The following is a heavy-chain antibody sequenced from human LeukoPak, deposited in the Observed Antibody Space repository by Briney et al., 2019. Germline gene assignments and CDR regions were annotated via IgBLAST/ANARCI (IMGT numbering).Heavy chain of an antibody. D-gene: IGHD5-18*01. CDR2: IFPIFGTA. J-gene: IGHJ4*02. Sequence: SVKVSCKASGGTFSSYAISWVRQAPGQGLEWMGGIFPIFGTANYARKFQGRVTITADESTSTAYMELSSLRSEDTAVYYCARGGYSYGFKSGFDYWGQGTLVTVSS. CDR3: ARGGYSYGFKSGFDY. CDR1: GGTFSSYA. V-gene: IGHV1-69*13.